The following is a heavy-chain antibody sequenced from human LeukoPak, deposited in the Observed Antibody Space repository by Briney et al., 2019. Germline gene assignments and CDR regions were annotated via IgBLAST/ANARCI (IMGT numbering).Heavy chain of an antibody. V-gene: IGHV3-21*01. CDR2: ISSSSSYI. CDR1: GFTFSSYS. Sequence: PGGSLRLSCAASGFTFSSYSMNWVRQAPGKGLEWVSSISSSSSYIYYVDSVKGRFTISRDNAKNSLYLQMNSLRAEDTAVYYCAIEPDYGDNSGPYDAFYIWGKGTMVSVSS. CDR3: AIEPDYGDNSGPYDAFYI. D-gene: IGHD4-23*01. J-gene: IGHJ3*02.